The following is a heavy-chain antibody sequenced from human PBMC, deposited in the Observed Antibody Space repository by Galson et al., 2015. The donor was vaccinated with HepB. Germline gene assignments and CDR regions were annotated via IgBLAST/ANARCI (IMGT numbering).Heavy chain of an antibody. V-gene: IGHV5-51*01. Sequence: QSGAEVKKPGESLKISCKGSGYSFTSYWIGWVRQMPGKGLEWMGIIYPGDSDTRYSPSFQGQVTISADKSISTAYLQWSSLKASDTAMYYCARLEWSLDIVVVPAAVDYWGQGTLVTVSS. CDR1: GYSFTSYW. J-gene: IGHJ4*02. D-gene: IGHD2-2*01. CDR3: ARLEWSLDIVVVPAAVDY. CDR2: IYPGDSDT.